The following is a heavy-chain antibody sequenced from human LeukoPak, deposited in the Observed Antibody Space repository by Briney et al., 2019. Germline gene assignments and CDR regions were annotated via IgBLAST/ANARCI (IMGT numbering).Heavy chain of an antibody. D-gene: IGHD4-23*01. V-gene: IGHV3-74*01. CDR1: GFTFSSYA. Sequence: GGSLRLSCAASGFTFSSYAMNWVRQAPGKGLVWVSRIASDGSSTTYADSVKGRFSISRDNAKNTLYLQMDSLRVEDTAVYYCARGRPHGNDYWGQGTLVTVSS. CDR3: ARGRPHGNDY. J-gene: IGHJ4*02. CDR2: IASDGSST.